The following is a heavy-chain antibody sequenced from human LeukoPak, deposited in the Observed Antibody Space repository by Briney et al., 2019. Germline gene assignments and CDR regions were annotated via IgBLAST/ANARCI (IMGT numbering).Heavy chain of an antibody. J-gene: IGHJ4*02. Sequence: GGSLRLSCTASGFSFSNYGMHWVRQAPGKGLEWVAFIRHDGNNKYYADSVKGRFTISSDNSKNTLYLQMNSLRAEDTALYYCARDSLVKVGPTYFDDWGQGTLVTVSS. D-gene: IGHD1-26*01. CDR3: ARDSLVKVGPTYFDD. CDR2: IRHDGNNK. V-gene: IGHV3-30*02. CDR1: GFSFSNYG.